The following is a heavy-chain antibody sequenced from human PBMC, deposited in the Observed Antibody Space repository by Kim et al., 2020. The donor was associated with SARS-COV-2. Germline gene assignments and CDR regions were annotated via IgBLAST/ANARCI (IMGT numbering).Heavy chain of an antibody. CDR1: GFTFSSYA. J-gene: IGHJ5*02. D-gene: IGHD6-13*01. CDR3: ARDLRYSSPYNWFDP. V-gene: IGHV3-30*04. CDR2: ISYDGSNK. Sequence: GGSLRLSCAASGFTFSSYAMHWVRQAPGKGLEWVAVISYDGSNKYYADSVKGRFTISRDNSKNTLYLQMNSLRAEDTAVYYCARDLRYSSPYNWFDPWG.